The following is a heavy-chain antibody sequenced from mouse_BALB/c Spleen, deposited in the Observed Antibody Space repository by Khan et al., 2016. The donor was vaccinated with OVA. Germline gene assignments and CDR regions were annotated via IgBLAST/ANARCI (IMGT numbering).Heavy chain of an antibody. CDR3: VQPSYDPRNFDV. V-gene: IGHV14-3*02. D-gene: IGHD2-3*01. Sequence: EVKLQQSGAELVKPGASVKLSCTASGFNIKDTYMHWVKERPEQGLERIGRIAPANGNTDYDQKFQGKATITADTSSNTSYLQLSSLTSEDSAFYYGVQPSYDPRNFDVWGAGTTVTVAS. CDR1: GFNIKDTY. CDR2: IAPANGNT. J-gene: IGHJ1*01.